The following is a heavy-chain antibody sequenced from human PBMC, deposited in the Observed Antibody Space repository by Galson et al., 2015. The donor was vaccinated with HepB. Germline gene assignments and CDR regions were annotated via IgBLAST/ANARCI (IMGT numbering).Heavy chain of an antibody. Sequence: SLRLSCAASGFTFSSYWMNWVRQAPGKRLEWVANINQDGTEKYYSDSVKGRFTISRDNAKNSLYVQMNSLRAEDTATYYCARDFDPSARPQSYLDLWGRGTLVTVSS. CDR3: ARDFDPSARPQSYLDL. CDR2: INQDGTEK. CDR1: GFTFSSYW. J-gene: IGHJ2*01. V-gene: IGHV3-7*01.